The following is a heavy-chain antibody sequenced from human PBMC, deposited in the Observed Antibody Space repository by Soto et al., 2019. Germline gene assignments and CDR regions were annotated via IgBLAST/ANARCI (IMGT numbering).Heavy chain of an antibody. CDR2: INPSDGTT. J-gene: IGHJ4*02. Sequence: QVQLVQSGAEVKKPGASVKVSCKASGYTFTTYFMQWVRQAPGQGLEWMGIINPSDGTTSYAQKFQGRVTVTRDTSTSTVYMDLSNLRSDDTAMYYCETSLQLRTGWAFDHWGQGTLVTVSS. D-gene: IGHD1-7*01. CDR3: ETSLQLRTGWAFDH. V-gene: IGHV1-46*01. CDR1: GYTFTTYF.